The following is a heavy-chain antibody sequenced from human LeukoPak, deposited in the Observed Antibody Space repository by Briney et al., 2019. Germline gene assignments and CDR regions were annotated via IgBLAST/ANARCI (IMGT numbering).Heavy chain of an antibody. D-gene: IGHD2-2*02. CDR1: GYTFTGYY. Sequence: ASVKVSCKASGYTFTGYYMHWVRQAPGQGLEWMGWINPNSGGTNYAQKFQGRVTMTRDTSISTAYMELSRLRSDDTAVYYCARAGGQAAAIQWWFDPWGQGTLVTVSS. CDR3: ARAGGQAAAIQWWFDP. J-gene: IGHJ5*02. V-gene: IGHV1-2*02. CDR2: INPNSGGT.